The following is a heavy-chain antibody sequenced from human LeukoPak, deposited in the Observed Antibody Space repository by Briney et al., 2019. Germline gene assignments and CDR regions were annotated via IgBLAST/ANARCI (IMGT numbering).Heavy chain of an antibody. V-gene: IGHV3-23*01. CDR3: AKDRRYGSGSYPGY. D-gene: IGHD3-10*01. Sequence: PGGSLRLSCAASGFTFSSYGMSWVRQAPGKGLEWVSAISGSGGSTHYADSVKGRFTISRDNSKNTLYLQMNSLRAEDTAVYYCAKDRRYGSGSYPGYWGQGTLVTVSS. J-gene: IGHJ4*02. CDR1: GFTFSSYG. CDR2: ISGSGGST.